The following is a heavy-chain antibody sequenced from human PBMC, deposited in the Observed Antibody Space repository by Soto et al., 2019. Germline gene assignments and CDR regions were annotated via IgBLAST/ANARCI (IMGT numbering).Heavy chain of an antibody. D-gene: IGHD5-12*01. CDR1: GYSLTSYW. CDR2: IYPGDSDT. V-gene: IGHV5-51*01. J-gene: IGHJ6*02. CDR3: ARHGAVDIVSTKLDYYYGMDV. Sequence: HGESLKISCKGSGYSLTSYWNGWVRQMPGKGLGWMGIIYPGDSDTRYSPSFQGQVTISADKSISTAYLQWSSLKASDTAMHYCARHGAVDIVSTKLDYYYGMDVLGQGTTVTVSS.